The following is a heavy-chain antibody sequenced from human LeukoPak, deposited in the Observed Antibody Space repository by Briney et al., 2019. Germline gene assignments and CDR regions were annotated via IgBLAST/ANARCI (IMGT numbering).Heavy chain of an antibody. CDR1: GFTFSSYS. D-gene: IGHD3-3*01. CDR2: ISSSSSYI. CDR3: ARDLYDFWSGYFFDY. J-gene: IGHJ4*02. V-gene: IGHV3-21*01. Sequence: GGSLRLSCAASGFTFSSYSVNWVRQAPGKGLEWVSSISSSSSYIYYADSVKGRFTISRDNAKNSLYLRMNSLRAEDTAVYYCARDLYDFWSGYFFDYWGQGTLVTVSS.